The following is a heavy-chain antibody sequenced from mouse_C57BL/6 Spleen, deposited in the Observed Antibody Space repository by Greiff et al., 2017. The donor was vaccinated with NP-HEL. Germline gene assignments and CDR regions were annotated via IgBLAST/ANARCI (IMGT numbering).Heavy chain of an antibody. Sequence: QVQLKQPGAELVRPGSSVKLSCKASGYTFTSYWMHWVKQRPIQGLEWIGNIDPSDSETHYNQKFKDKATLTVDKSSSTAYMQLSSLTSEDSAVYYCARGDGSSCFDYWGQGTTLTVSS. D-gene: IGHD1-1*01. J-gene: IGHJ2*01. CDR1: GYTFTSYW. V-gene: IGHV1-52*01. CDR2: IDPSDSET. CDR3: ARGDGSSCFDY.